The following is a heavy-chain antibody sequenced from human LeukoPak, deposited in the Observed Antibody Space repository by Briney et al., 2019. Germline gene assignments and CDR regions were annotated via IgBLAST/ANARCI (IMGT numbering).Heavy chain of an antibody. CDR2: ISGSGGST. D-gene: IGHD3-3*01. CDR3: AKVGDYDFWSGINWFDP. J-gene: IGHJ5*02. V-gene: IGHV3-23*01. CDR1: GFTFSSYA. Sequence: GGSLRLSCAASGFTFSSYAMSWVRQAPGKGLEWVSAISGSGGSTYYADSVKGRFTISRDNSKNTLYLQMNSLRAEDTAVYYCAKVGDYDFWSGINWFDPWGQGTLVTVSS.